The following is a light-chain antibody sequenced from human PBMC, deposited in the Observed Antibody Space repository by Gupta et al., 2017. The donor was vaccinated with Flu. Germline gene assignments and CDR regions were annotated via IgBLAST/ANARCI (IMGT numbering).Light chain of an antibody. J-gene: IGLJ1*01. Sequence: QSVLTQPPPVSGAPGQRVTISCTGSTTNIGAGYDVQWYQQLPGTAPRLLIYGSTNRPSGVPDRFSGSKSGTSASLAITGLQAEDEADYYCQSHDSSLSAYVFGTGTKVSVL. CDR2: GST. CDR3: QSHDSSLSAYV. V-gene: IGLV1-40*01. CDR1: TTNIGAGYD.